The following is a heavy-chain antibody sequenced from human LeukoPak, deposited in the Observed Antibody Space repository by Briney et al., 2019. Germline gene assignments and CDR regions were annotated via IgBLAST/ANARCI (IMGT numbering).Heavy chain of an antibody. D-gene: IGHD6-19*01. J-gene: IGHJ2*01. V-gene: IGHV3-9*03. CDR2: ISWNSGSI. CDR1: GFTFDDYA. CDR3: AKAQGGSGWYGPNWYFDL. Sequence: GESLRLSCAASGFTFDDYAMHWVRQAPGKGLELVSGISWNSGSIGYADSVKGRFTISRDNAKNSLYLQMNSLRAEDMALYYCAKAQGGSGWYGPNWYFDLWGRGTLVSVSS.